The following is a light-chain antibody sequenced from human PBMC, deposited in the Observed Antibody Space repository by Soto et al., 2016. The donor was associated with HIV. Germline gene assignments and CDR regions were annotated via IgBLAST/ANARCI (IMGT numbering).Light chain of an antibody. CDR3: YSAADNFWX. Sequence: SYELTQPSSVSVSPGQTARITCSGDLLAKKYVRWFQQRPGQAPVLVIYKDTERPSGIPERFSGSNSGTTVTLTISGAQVEDEADYYCYSAADNFWXFGGGTKLTVL. J-gene: IGLJ3*02. CDR1: LLAKKY. V-gene: IGLV3-27*01. CDR2: KDT.